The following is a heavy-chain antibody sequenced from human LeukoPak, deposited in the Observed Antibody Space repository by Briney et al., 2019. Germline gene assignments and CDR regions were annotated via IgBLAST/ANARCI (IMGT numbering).Heavy chain of an antibody. CDR2: IKQDGSEK. CDR1: GFTFSSYW. CDR3: ARGGSGNQIWFFDP. J-gene: IGHJ5*02. V-gene: IGHV3-7*01. D-gene: IGHD5-18*01. Sequence: GGSLRLSCAASGFTFSSYWMSWVRQAPGKGLEWVANIKQDGSEKYYVDSVKGRFTISRDNAKKSLYLEVNSLRAEDTAVYYFARGGSGNQIWFFDPWGQGTLVTVSS.